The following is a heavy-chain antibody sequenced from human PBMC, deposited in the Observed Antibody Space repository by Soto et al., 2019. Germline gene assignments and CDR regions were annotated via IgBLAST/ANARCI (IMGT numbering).Heavy chain of an antibody. V-gene: IGHV3-23*01. CDR1: RFTFSSYA. J-gene: IGHJ4*02. CDR3: AKGEYSTTWYQPFDY. Sequence: EVQLLESGGGLVQPGGSLRLSCAASRFTFSSYAMSWVRQAPEKGLEWVATISGSGGSTYYADSVKGRFTISRDNSKSTLYLQMSSLRAEDTAVFYCAKGEYSTTWYQPFDYWGQGTLVTVYS. CDR2: ISGSGGST. D-gene: IGHD6-13*01.